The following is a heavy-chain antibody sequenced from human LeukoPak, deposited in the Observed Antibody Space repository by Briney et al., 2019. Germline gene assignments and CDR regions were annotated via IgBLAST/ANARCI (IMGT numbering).Heavy chain of an antibody. J-gene: IGHJ4*02. V-gene: IGHV1-18*01. Sequence: ASVKVSCKASGYTFTTFGISWVRQAPGQGLEWMGWISAYTGNTYYAPKFQGGLTITTDPSTTTGHMELTSLRSDDTAVYYCTRVASTTCDCPDYFDFWGQGTRVTVSS. CDR2: ISAYTGNT. D-gene: IGHD2-2*01. CDR1: GYTFTTFG. CDR3: TRVASTTCDCPDYFDF.